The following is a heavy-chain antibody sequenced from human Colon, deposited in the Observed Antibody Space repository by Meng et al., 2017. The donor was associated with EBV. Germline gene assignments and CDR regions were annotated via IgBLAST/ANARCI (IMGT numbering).Heavy chain of an antibody. CDR2: IYHSGRT. J-gene: IGHJ4*02. V-gene: IGHV4-30-4*03. CDR1: GGSISSGDYY. D-gene: IGHD4-17*01. Sequence: QVQLQESGPGLVKPSQXLSLTCTVSGGSISSGDYYWSWIRQPPGKGLEWIGEIYHSGRTNYNPSVKSRVSMSVDKSQNHFSLRLSSVTAADTAVHYCTTLYGDSISGGRGTLVTVSS. CDR3: TTLYGDSIS.